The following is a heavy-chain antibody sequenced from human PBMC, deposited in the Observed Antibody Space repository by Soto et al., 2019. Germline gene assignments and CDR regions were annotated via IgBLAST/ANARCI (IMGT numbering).Heavy chain of an antibody. CDR1: GFTFTDHA. D-gene: IGHD2-8*01. J-gene: IGHJ6*02. CDR2: ISYDGNNK. V-gene: IGHV3-30*04. Sequence: VQLVESGGGVFQPGRSLTLSCVASGFTFTDHAMHWVRQAPGKGLEWVALISYDGNNKQYTDSVKGRSSISRDNSKDTLFLQLSSLRLEDTAGYYCARTKAIFGLDVWGQGTTVTVSS. CDR3: ARTKAIFGLDV.